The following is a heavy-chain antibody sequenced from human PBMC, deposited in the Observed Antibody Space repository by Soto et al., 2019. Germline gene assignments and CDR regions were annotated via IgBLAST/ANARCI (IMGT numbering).Heavy chain of an antibody. CDR3: AKDPYRAVVTSFQH. J-gene: IGHJ1*01. CDR2: ISGSGGTT. D-gene: IGHD2-15*01. V-gene: IGHV3-23*01. Sequence: HPGGSLRLSCAASGFSFSSYAMSWVRQAPGKGPEWVSGISGSGGTTYYADSVKGRFIISRDNSKNTLYLQMNSLRGEDSAIYYCAKDPYRAVVTSFQHWGQGTPVTVSS. CDR1: GFSFSSYA.